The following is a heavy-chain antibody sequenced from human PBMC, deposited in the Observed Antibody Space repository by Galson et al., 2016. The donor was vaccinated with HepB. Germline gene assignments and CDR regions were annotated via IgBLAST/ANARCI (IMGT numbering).Heavy chain of an antibody. D-gene: IGHD2-2*01. Sequence: SLRLSCAASGFTFSSYSMNWVRQAPGKGLEWVSSISSGSSYIYYADSVKGRFTISRDNAKNSLYLQMNSLRAEDTGIYYCAKDRCSRTNCIYGMDVRGQGTTVTVAS. J-gene: IGHJ6*02. V-gene: IGHV3-21*04. CDR2: ISSGSSYI. CDR3: AKDRCSRTNCIYGMDV. CDR1: GFTFSSYS.